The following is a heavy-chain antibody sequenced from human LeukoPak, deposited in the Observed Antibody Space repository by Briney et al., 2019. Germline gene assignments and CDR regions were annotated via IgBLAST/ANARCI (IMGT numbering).Heavy chain of an antibody. Sequence: SETLSLTCAVYGGSFSGYYWSWIRQPPGKGLEWIGEINHSGSTNYNPSLKSRVTISVDTSKNQFSLKLSSVTAADTAVYYCARGRGDYVWGSYRWYYFAYWGQGTLVTVSS. V-gene: IGHV4-34*01. J-gene: IGHJ4*02. CDR1: GGSFSGYY. D-gene: IGHD3-16*02. CDR3: ARGRGDYVWGSYRWYYFAY. CDR2: INHSGST.